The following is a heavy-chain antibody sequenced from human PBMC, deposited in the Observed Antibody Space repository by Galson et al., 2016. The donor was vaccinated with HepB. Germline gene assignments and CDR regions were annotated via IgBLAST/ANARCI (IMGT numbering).Heavy chain of an antibody. Sequence: SLRLSCAASGFTFSSYGMHWVRQAPGKGLEWMAVISYDGQNKKYVDSVNGRFTVSRDNSNDTMYLQMNSLRADDSAVYYCAKQGLNSHAPGVYGLDVWGQGTTVTVSS. CDR2: ISYDGQNK. CDR1: GFTFSSYG. D-gene: IGHD4-23*01. V-gene: IGHV3-30*18. J-gene: IGHJ6*02. CDR3: AKQGLNSHAPGVYGLDV.